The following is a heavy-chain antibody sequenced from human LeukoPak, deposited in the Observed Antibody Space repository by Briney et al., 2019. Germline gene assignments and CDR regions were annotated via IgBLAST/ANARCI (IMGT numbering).Heavy chain of an antibody. CDR2: IYCSGST. Sequence: SETLSLTCAVSGGSFSSGSFYWVWIRQPPGKGLEWIGTIYCSGSTYYNPSLKSRVTISVDTSKNQFSLQLSSVTAADTAVYYCAKEGGHEYGGLGGYYFHYWGRGGMASVSS. V-gene: IGHV4-39*01. CDR1: GGSFSSGSFY. D-gene: IGHD4-23*01. CDR3: AKEGGHEYGGLGGYYFHY. J-gene: IGHJ4*02.